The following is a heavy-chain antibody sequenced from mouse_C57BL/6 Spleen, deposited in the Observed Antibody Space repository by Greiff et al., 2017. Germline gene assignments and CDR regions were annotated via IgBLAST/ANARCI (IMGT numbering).Heavy chain of an antibody. V-gene: IGHV1-4*01. D-gene: IGHD1-1*01. J-gene: IGHJ2*01. CDR2: INPSSGYT. Sequence: QVQLKQSGAELARPGASVKMSCKASGYTFTSYTMHWVNQRPGQGLEWIGYINPSSGYTKYNQKFKDKATLTADKSSSTAYMQRRSLTSEDSSVYYSAYPPYFNSYYFDYWGQGATLTVSA. CDR3: AYPPYFNSYYFDY. CDR1: GYTFTSYT.